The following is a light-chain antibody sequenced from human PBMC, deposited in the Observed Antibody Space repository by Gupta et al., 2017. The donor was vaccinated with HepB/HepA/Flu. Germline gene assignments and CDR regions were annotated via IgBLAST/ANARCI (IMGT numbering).Light chain of an antibody. CDR3: MQATRVPRT. J-gene: IGKJ1*01. CDR1: ESLVHRDGSTY. V-gene: IGKV2-24*01. Sequence: MMTHTPLSSPFTLGQPASISCRSSESLVHRDGSTYLNWLHKRPGQPPRLLIYRVSNRFSGVPDRFSGSGAGTDFTLIISRVEAEDVGIYSCMQATRVPRTFGQGTKLEIE. CDR2: RVS.